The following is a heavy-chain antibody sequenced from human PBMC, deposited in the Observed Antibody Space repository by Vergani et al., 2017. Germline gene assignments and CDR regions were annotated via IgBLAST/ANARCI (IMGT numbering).Heavy chain of an antibody. CDR1: GGSISSYY. J-gene: IGHJ6*03. D-gene: IGHD2-2*01. Sequence: QVQLQESGPGLVKPSETLSLTCTVSGGSISSYYWSWIRQPPGKGLEWIGYIYYSGSTNYNPSLKSRVTISVDTSKNQFSLKLSSVTAADTAVYYCARGDIVVVPAARSGYMDVWGKGTTVTVSS. CDR3: ARGDIVVVPAARSGYMDV. V-gene: IGHV4-59*12. CDR2: IYYSGST.